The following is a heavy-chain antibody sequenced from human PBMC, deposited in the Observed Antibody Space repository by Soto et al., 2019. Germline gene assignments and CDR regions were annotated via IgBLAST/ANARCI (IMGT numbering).Heavy chain of an antibody. D-gene: IGHD3-9*01. J-gene: IGHJ4*02. CDR3: TTRLPYYDILTGYYPFDY. CDR1: GFTFSNAW. Sequence: GGSLRLSCAASGFTFSNAWMNWVRQAPGKGLEWVGRIKSKTDGGTTDYAAPDKGRCTISRDDSKNTLYLQMNSLKTEDTAVYYCTTRLPYYDILTGYYPFDYWGQGTLVTVSS. V-gene: IGHV3-15*07. CDR2: IKSKTDGGTT.